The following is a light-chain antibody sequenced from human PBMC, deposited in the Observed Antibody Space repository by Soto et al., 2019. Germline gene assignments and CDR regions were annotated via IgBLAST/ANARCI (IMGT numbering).Light chain of an antibody. CDR1: SSDVGGYNY. J-gene: IGLJ1*01. CDR3: SSYAGSNSYV. Sequence: SVLTQAPSASGAPGQSGTISCTGTSSDVGGYNYVSWYQQHPGKAPKLMIYEVSKRPSGVPDRFSASKSGNTASLTVSGLQAEDEADYYCSSYAGSNSYVFGTGTKVTVL. V-gene: IGLV2-8*01. CDR2: EVS.